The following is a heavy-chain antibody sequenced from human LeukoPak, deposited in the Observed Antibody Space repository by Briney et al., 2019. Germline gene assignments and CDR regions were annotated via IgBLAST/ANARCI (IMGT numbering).Heavy chain of an antibody. J-gene: IGHJ3*02. CDR1: GFTFSSYA. V-gene: IGHV3-23*01. Sequence: PGGSLRLSCAASGFTFSSYAMSWVRQAPGKGLEWVSAISGSGGSTYYADSVKGRFTISRDNSKNTLYLQMNSLRAEDTAVYYCARDLRGIAAAGDAFDIWGQGTMVTVSS. CDR3: ARDLRGIAAAGDAFDI. CDR2: ISGSGGST. D-gene: IGHD6-13*01.